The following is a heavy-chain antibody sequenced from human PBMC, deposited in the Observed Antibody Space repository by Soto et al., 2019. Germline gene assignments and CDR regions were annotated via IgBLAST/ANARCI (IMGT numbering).Heavy chain of an antibody. CDR2: INHSGST. J-gene: IGHJ4*02. CDR3: ASTKTKYSSSPTFDY. V-gene: IGHV4-34*01. D-gene: IGHD6-13*01. CDR1: GGSFSGYY. Sequence: SETLSLTCAVYGGSFSGYYWSWIRQPPGKGLEWIGEINHSGSTNYNPSLKSRVTISVDTSKNQFSLKLSSVTAADTAVYYCASTKTKYSSSPTFDYWGQGTLVTVSS.